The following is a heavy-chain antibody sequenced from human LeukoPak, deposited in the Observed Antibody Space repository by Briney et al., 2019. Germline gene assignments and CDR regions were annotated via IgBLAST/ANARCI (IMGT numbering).Heavy chain of an antibody. CDR1: GGTFSSYA. J-gene: IGHJ4*01. V-gene: IGHV1-18*01. Sequence: GASVKVSCKASGGTFSSYAISWVRQAPGQGLEWMGWITAYNGNRLYAQRFQGRITLTTDTSTSTSYMELRSLEYDDTAIYDCARDNDKVVDHWGQGTLVTVSS. D-gene: IGHD1-1*01. CDR3: ARDNDKVVDH. CDR2: ITAYNGNR.